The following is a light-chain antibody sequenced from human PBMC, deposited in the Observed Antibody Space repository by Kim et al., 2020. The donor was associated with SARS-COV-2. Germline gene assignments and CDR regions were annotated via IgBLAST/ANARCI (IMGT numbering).Light chain of an antibody. Sequence: AGDEVTITGRAVRGISTWLPWYQQKPGKAPKPLINEASLLEVGVPSSSGGRGSGPEFTLTISSLQLDDFEPYSGNHNISNSRTFGPGTKVYIK. CDR2: EAS. V-gene: IGKV1-5*01. J-gene: IGKJ1*01. CDR1: RGISTW. CDR3: NHNISNSRT.